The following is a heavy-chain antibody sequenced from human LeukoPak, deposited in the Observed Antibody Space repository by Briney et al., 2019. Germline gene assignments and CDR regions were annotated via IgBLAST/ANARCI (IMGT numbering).Heavy chain of an antibody. CDR3: ARGYCSSTSCLIDAFDI. J-gene: IGHJ3*02. Sequence: SETLSLTRTVSGGSISSGSYHWIWIRQPAGKGLEWIGHIYTSGSTNYNPSLRSRVTISVDTSKNQFSLKLSSVTAADTAVYYCARGYCSSTSCLIDAFDIWGQGTMVTVSS. V-gene: IGHV4-61*09. CDR2: IYTSGST. CDR1: GGSISSGSYH. D-gene: IGHD2-2*01.